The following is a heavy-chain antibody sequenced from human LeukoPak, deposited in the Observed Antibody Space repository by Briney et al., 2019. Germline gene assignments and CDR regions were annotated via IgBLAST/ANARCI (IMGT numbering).Heavy chain of an antibody. CDR1: RFRLGASP. CDR2: IRRRAFGGTT. V-gene: IGHV3-49*04. D-gene: IGHD4-17*01. CDR3: IRVEHGDFISFDAQYMDV. Sequence: PGGSLRLSCRVPRFRLGASPISSGRLAPGKGLEWVAFIRRRAFGGTTKYATSVRGRFVISRDDSKGVGYLQMNRLQTEDTAIYYCIRVEHGDFISFDAQYMDVWGEGTTVTVSS. J-gene: IGHJ6*03.